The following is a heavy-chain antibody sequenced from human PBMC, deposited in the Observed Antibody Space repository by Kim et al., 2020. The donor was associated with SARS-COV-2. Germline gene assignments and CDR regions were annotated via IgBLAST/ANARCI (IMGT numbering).Heavy chain of an antibody. Sequence: SETLSLTCTVSGGSISSSSYYWGWIRQPPGKGLEWIGSIYYSGSTYYNPSLKSRVTISVDTSKNQFSLKLSSVTAADTAVYYCARVWDYDSSGYYPYYFDYWGQGTLVTVSS. CDR1: GGSISSSSYY. CDR2: IYYSGST. D-gene: IGHD3-22*01. CDR3: ARVWDYDSSGYYPYYFDY. J-gene: IGHJ4*02. V-gene: IGHV4-39*07.